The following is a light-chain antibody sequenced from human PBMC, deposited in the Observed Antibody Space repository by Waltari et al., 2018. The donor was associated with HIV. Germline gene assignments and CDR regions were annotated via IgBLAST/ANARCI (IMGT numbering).Light chain of an antibody. V-gene: IGLV2-18*02. Sequence: QSALTQPPSVSGSPGQSVTIYCTGTSNDVARYDRVSWYQQPPGRGPKLLIYGVVNRPAGVPGRFSGSKAGNTASLTIVGLQSEDEADYHCSSFTASGTWVFGGGTKLTV. CDR3: SSFTASGTWV. J-gene: IGLJ3*02. CDR1: SNDVARYDR. CDR2: GVV.